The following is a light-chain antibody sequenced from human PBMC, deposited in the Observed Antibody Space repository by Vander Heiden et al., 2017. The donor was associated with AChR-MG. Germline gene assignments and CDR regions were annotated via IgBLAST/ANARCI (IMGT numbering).Light chain of an antibody. V-gene: IGKV3-20*01. J-gene: IGKJ4*01. Sequence: EIVLTQSPGTLSLSPADRATLPCSASQSLRTSYLAWYQQKPGQAPRLLIYGASSRATGIPDRFSGSGSGTDFALTISRLEPEDVAVYCCQQSGNSPPLTFGGGTKVEI. CDR3: QQSGNSPPLT. CDR1: QSLRTSY. CDR2: GAS.